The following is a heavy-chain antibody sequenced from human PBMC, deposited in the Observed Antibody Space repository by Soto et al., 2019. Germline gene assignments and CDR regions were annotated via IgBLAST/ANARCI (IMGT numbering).Heavy chain of an antibody. CDR1: GYTFTSYA. Sequence: ASVKVSCKASGYTFTSYAMHWVRQAPGQRLEWMGWINAGNGNTKYSQKFQGRVTITRDTSASTAYMELSSLRSEDTAVYYCARDRGEYSSSWYNWFDPWGQGTLVTVSS. V-gene: IGHV1-3*01. D-gene: IGHD6-13*01. CDR3: ARDRGEYSSSWYNWFDP. CDR2: INAGNGNT. J-gene: IGHJ5*02.